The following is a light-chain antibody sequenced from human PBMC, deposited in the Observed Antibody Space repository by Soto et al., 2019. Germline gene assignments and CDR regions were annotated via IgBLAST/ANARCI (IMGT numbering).Light chain of an antibody. CDR2: EVS. CDR1: SSDGGVYNY. J-gene: IGLJ2*01. CDR3: SSYAGSSNLV. V-gene: IGLV2-8*01. Sequence: QSALTQPPSASGSPGQSVTISCTGTSSDGGVYNYVSWYQQHPGKAPNLMIYEVSKRPSGVPDRFSGSKSGNTASLTVSGLQAEDEADYYCSSYAGSSNLVFGGGTQLTVL.